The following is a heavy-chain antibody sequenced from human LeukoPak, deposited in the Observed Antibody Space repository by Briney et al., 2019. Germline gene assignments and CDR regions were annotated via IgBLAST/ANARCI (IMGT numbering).Heavy chain of an antibody. D-gene: IGHD2-15*01. CDR3: ANLRGRGAYACSGSGCYSY. CDR2: ISGSGGST. V-gene: IGHV3-23*01. CDR1: GFTFSSYA. Sequence: GGSLRLSCAAPGFTFSSYAMSWVRLAPEKGLEWVSAISGSGGSTYYADSVKGRFTISRDNSKNTLYLQMNSLRADDTAVYYCANLRGRGAYACSGSGCYSYWGQGTLVTVST. J-gene: IGHJ4*02.